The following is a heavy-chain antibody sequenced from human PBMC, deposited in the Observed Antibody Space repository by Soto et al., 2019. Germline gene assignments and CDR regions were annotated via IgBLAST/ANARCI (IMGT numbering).Heavy chain of an antibody. J-gene: IGHJ4*02. CDR1: GFTFSSYS. V-gene: IGHV3-21*01. Sequence: GGSLRLSCAASGFTFSSYSMNWVRQAPGKGLEWVSSISSSSSYIYYADSVKGRFTISRDNAKNSLYLQMNSLRAEDTAVYYCARGPGEDYYDSSCYYRYFDYWGQGTLVTVSS. CDR3: ARGPGEDYYDSSCYYRYFDY. D-gene: IGHD3-22*01. CDR2: ISSSSSYI.